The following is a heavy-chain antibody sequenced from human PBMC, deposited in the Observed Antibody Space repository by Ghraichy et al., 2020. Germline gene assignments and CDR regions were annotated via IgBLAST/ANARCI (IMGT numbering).Heavy chain of an antibody. CDR2: IYTSGST. D-gene: IGHD4-17*01. J-gene: IGHJ4*02. Sequence: SETLSLTCTVSGGSISSYYWSWIRQPPGKGLEWIGYIYTSGSTNYNPSLKSRVTISVDTSKNQFSLKLSSVTAADTAVYYCARRFGGDYDGFPHYYFDYWGQGTLVTVSS. V-gene: IGHV4-4*09. CDR1: GGSISSYY. CDR3: ARRFGGDYDGFPHYYFDY.